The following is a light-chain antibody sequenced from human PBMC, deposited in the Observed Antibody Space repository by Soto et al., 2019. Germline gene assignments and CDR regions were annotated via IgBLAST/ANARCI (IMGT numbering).Light chain of an antibody. CDR2: GAS. CDR1: HSVSSN. J-gene: IGKJ4*01. CDR3: QQYSSPLS. V-gene: IGKV3-15*01. Sequence: EIVMTQSPATLSVSPGERATLSCRASHSVSSNLVWYQQKPGQDPRLLIYGASTRHTGIPARLSGSGSGTESALTLISLHYEDCAVYYCQQYSSPLSIGGGTRVEIK.